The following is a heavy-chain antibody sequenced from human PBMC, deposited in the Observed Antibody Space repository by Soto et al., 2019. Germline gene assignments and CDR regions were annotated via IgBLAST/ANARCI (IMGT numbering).Heavy chain of an antibody. V-gene: IGHV1-69*01. D-gene: IGHD2-2*01. CDR3: ARDLIVVVPAASGYYYYGMDV. CDR2: IIPIFGTA. J-gene: IGHJ6*02. Sequence: QVQLVQSGAEVKKPGSSVKVSCKASGGTFSSYAISWVRQAPGQGLEWMGGIIPIFGTANYAQKFRGRVTITADESTSTAYMELSSLRSEDTAVYYCARDLIVVVPAASGYYYYGMDVWGQGTTVTVSS. CDR1: GGTFSSYA.